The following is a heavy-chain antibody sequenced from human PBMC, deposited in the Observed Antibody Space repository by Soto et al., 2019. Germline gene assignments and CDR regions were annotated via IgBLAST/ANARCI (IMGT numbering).Heavy chain of an antibody. V-gene: IGHV4-59*01. CDR2: IHRTGST. J-gene: IGHJ5*02. CDR1: RGSISSYY. Sequence: SETLSLTCSVSRGSISSYYWSWVRQPPGKGLEWIGFIHRTGSTKYNPSLESRVTISVDTSQNQLSLRLSSVTAADTAVYYCARESAGSGKNNWFDPWGQGILVTVSS. D-gene: IGHD3-10*01. CDR3: ARESAGSGKNNWFDP.